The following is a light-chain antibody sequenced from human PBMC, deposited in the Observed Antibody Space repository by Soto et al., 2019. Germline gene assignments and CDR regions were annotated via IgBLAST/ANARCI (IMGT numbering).Light chain of an antibody. V-gene: IGLV2-14*01. CDR3: SSYTSSSTPI. CDR2: DVS. CDR1: SSDVGGYNY. Sequence: QPASVSGSPGQSITISCTGTSSDVGGYNYVSWYQQHPGKAPKLMIYDVSNRPSGVSNRFSGSKSGNTASLTISGLQAEDEADYYCSSYTSSSTPIFGGGTKLTVL. J-gene: IGLJ2*01.